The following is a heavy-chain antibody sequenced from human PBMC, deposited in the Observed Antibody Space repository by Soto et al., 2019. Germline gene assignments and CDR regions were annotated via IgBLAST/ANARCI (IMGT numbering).Heavy chain of an antibody. V-gene: IGHV4-39*07. D-gene: IGHD3-10*01. J-gene: IGHJ4*02. CDR1: GHSISSSNYY. Sequence: PSETLSLTCTVSGHSISSSNYYWGWIRPPPGKGLEWIGSIFYSGFTNYNPSLKSRVTISVDTSKNQFSLRLSSVTAADTAVYYCARRWGSGFDYWGQGTLVTVSS. CDR3: ARRWGSGFDY. CDR2: IFYSGFT.